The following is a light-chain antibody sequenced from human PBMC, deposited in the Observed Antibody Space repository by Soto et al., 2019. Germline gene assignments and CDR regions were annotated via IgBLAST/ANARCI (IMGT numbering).Light chain of an antibody. J-gene: IGKJ1*01. CDR3: QQYDSSPRT. V-gene: IGKV3-20*01. CDR2: RTS. Sequence: EIVLTQSPGTLSLSPXXXXXXXXXXSQSVSSSYLAWYQQKPGQAPRLLIYRTSNRATGIPDRFSGSGSGTDFTLTISRLEPEDFAVYWCQQYDSSPRTFGQGTKVDIK. CDR1: QSVSSSY.